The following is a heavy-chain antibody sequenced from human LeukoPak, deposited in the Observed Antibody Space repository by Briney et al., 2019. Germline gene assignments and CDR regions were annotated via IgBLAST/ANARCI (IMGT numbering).Heavy chain of an antibody. CDR1: GGSISTYS. Sequence: PSETLSLTCTVSGGSISTYSWNWIRQPAGKGLEWVGHLSTSESTNYNPSLKGRVTMSVDKSKNQFSLRMSSVTAADTAVYYCARAGGVADTYHYYYMDVWGKGTTVIVSS. J-gene: IGHJ6*03. CDR2: LSTSEST. D-gene: IGHD6-19*01. V-gene: IGHV4-4*07. CDR3: ARAGGVADTYHYYYMDV.